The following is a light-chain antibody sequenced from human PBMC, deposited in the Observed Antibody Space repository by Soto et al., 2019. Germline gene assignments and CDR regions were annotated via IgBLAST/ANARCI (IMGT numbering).Light chain of an antibody. CDR3: QQYYSYPYT. Sequence: AIRMTQSPSSLSAATGDRVTITCRARLGISSYLACYQQKPGKAPKLLIYAASAFQSGVPSRVSGTGSGTDFTLTISFLQSEDFATYYCQQYYSYPYTFGQGTKLEIK. J-gene: IGKJ2*01. V-gene: IGKV1-8*01. CDR2: AAS. CDR1: LGISSY.